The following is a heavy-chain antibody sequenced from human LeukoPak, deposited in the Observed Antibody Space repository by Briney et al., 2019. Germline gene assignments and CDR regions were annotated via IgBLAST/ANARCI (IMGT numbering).Heavy chain of an antibody. V-gene: IGHV3-33*01. D-gene: IGHD4-17*01. CDR3: AREQSQPYGDYEYYFDH. CDR2: IWYDGSNK. CDR1: GFTFSSYG. Sequence: GGSLRLSCAASGFTFSSYGMHWVRQAPGKGLEWVAVIWYDGSNKYYADSVKGRFTISRDNSKNTLYLQMNSLRAEDTAVYYCAREQSQPYGDYEYYFDHWGQGTLVTVSS. J-gene: IGHJ4*02.